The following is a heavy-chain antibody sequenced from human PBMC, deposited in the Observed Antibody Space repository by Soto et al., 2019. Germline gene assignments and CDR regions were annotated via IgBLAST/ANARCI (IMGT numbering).Heavy chain of an antibody. CDR1: GGSFSGYY. CDR2: INHSGST. J-gene: IGHJ4*02. CDR3: ASEAIDFWSGNRDY. V-gene: IGHV4-34*01. Sequence: SETLSLTCAVYGGSFSGYYWSWIRQPPGKGLEWIGEINHSGSTNYNPSHKSRVTISIDTSKNQFSLKLSSVTAADTAVYYCASEAIDFWSGNRDYWGQGTLVTVSS. D-gene: IGHD3-3*01.